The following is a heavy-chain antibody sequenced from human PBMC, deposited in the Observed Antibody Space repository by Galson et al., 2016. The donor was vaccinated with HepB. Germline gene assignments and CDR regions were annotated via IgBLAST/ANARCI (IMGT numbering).Heavy chain of an antibody. V-gene: IGHV4-39*01. CDR1: GGSISSSSYY. D-gene: IGHD6-6*01. CDR3: ARRASSSYYYGMDV. J-gene: IGHJ6*02. CDR2: IHYSGRT. Sequence: ETLSLACTVSGGSISSSSYYWGWIRQPPGKGLEWIGSIHYSGRTYHNPSLKSRVTISVDTSKNQFSLKVSAVTAADTAVYYCARRASSSYYYGMDVWGQGTTVTVSS.